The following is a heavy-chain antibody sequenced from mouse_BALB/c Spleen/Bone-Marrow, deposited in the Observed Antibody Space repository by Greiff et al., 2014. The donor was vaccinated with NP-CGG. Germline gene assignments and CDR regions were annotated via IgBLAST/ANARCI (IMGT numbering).Heavy chain of an antibody. V-gene: IGHV14-3*02. D-gene: IGHD4-1*01. J-gene: IGHJ4*01. Sequence: VQLKDSGAELVKPEASVKLSCTASGFNIKDTYMHWVKQRPEQGLEWIGRIDPANGNTKYDPKFQGKATITADTSSNTAYLQLSSLASEDTAVYYCARWEYYAMDYWGQGTSVTVSS. CDR1: GFNIKDTY. CDR2: IDPANGNT. CDR3: ARWEYYAMDY.